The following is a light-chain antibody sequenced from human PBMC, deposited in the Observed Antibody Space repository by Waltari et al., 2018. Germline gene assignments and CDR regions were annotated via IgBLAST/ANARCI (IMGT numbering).Light chain of an antibody. J-gene: IGLJ3*02. CDR3: AAWDDSLGGPV. V-gene: IGLV1-47*01. CDR2: RND. Sequence: QSVLTQPPSASGTPGQRVTISCSGSSSSIAISSVYWYQQLPGTAPKLLINRNDHRPSGVPDLFSGSKSGTSASLAISGLRSEDEAEYYCAAWDDSLGGPVFGGGTKVTVL. CDR1: SSSIAISS.